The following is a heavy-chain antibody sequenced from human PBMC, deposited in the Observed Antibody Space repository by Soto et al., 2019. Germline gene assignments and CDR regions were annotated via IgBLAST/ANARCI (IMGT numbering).Heavy chain of an antibody. J-gene: IGHJ6*02. CDR2: IYTSGST. D-gene: IGHD2-2*02. CDR3: ARTDIVVVPAAIRRDYYYGMDV. Sequence: QVQLQESGPGLVKPSETLSLTCTVSGGSISSYYWSWIRQPAGKGLEWIGRIYTSGSTNYNPSLQSRDALSLGTDKNQCTLKLSSVTAADTAVYYCARTDIVVVPAAIRRDYYYGMDVWGQGTTVTVSS. CDR1: GGSISSYY. V-gene: IGHV4-4*07.